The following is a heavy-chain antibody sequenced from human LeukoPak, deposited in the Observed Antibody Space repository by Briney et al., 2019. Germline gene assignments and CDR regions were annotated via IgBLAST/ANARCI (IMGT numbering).Heavy chain of an antibody. CDR3: VVAGYYSSSWYYYYYYMDV. D-gene: IGHD6-13*01. CDR1: GYTFTGYY. V-gene: IGHV1-2*02. Sequence: ASVKVSCKASGYTFTGYYMHWVRQAPGQGLEWMGWINPNSGGTNYAQKFQGRVTMTRDTSISTAYMELSRLRSDDTAVYYCVVAGYYSSSWYYYYYYMDVWGKGTTVTISS. J-gene: IGHJ6*03. CDR2: INPNSGGT.